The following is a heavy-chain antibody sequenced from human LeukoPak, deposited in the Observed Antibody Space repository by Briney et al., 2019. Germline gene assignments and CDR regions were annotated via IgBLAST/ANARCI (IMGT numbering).Heavy chain of an antibody. CDR3: ARLFGTSPDSFDI. J-gene: IGHJ3*02. CDR1: GGSFSGYY. D-gene: IGHD3-16*01. CDR2: INHSGST. Sequence: PSETLSLTCAVYGGSFSGYYWSWIRQPPGKGLEWIGEINHSGSTNYNPSLKSRLTISGDTSKTQFSPKLSSVTAADTAVYYCARLFGTSPDSFDIWGQGTMVTVSS. V-gene: IGHV4-34*01.